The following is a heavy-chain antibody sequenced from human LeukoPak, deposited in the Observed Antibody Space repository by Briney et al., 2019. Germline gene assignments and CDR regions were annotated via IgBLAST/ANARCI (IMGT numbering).Heavy chain of an antibody. D-gene: IGHD6-25*01. V-gene: IGHV1-46*01. Sequence: ASVKVSCRTSGYTFTIYYLHWVRQAPGQGLEWMGMINPRDGGTSYAQTFQGRLTITTETSTGTKYMELSSLKSEDTAVYFCARDRGPSLRGSFYYLVRGTQVTVSS. CDR1: GYTFTIYY. J-gene: IGHJ4*02. CDR3: ARDRGPSLRGSFYY. CDR2: INPRDGGT.